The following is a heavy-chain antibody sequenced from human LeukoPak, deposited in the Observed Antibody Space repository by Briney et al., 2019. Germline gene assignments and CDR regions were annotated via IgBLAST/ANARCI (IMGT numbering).Heavy chain of an antibody. D-gene: IGHD5-12*01. V-gene: IGHV3-7*01. CDR1: GFTFSNYW. CDR2: INQDRSEE. CDR3: VRDGGVSGYDLLDY. Sequence: PGGSLRLSGAASGFTFSNYWMSWVRQAPGKGLEWVAHINQDRSEEHYMDSVKARFIISRDNAKNSLSLQMDSLRAEDTAVYYCVRDGGVSGYDLLDYWGQGTLVTVSS. J-gene: IGHJ4*02.